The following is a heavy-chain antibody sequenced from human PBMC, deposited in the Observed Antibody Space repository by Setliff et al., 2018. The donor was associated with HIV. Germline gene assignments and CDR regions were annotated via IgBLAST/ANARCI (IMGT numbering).Heavy chain of an antibody. D-gene: IGHD4-4*01. CDR2: IIPIFYTA. CDR3: TRHSTDPWSLLDY. Sequence: VKVSCKASGGTFSSYVISWVRQAPGQGLEWMGGIIPIFYTATYAQKFQGRVTITVDKSTSTAYMELSSLRSEDTAVYYCTRHSTDPWSLLDYWGQGTLVTVSS. CDR1: GGTFSSYV. V-gene: IGHV1-69*06. J-gene: IGHJ4*02.